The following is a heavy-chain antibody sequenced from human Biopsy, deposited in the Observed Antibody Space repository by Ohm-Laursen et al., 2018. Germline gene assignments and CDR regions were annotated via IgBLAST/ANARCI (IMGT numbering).Heavy chain of an antibody. D-gene: IGHD4-23*01. CDR2: ISGGGTI. J-gene: IGHJ6*02. CDR1: GFSLSGYH. Sequence: SLRLSCAASGFSLSGYHMRWIRQAPGRGLEWVSYISGGGTIYYGDSMKGRVTISRDNAKNSLYLQMHSLIAEDTAVYYCARDTRWSPYSMDVWGQGTTVTVSS. CDR3: ARDTRWSPYSMDV. V-gene: IGHV3-11*01.